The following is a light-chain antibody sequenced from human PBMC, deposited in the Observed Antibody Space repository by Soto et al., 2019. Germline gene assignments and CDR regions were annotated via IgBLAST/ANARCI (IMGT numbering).Light chain of an antibody. CDR3: QQLGSYPFP. J-gene: IGKJ3*01. CDR1: QGISRY. CDR2: AAS. V-gene: IGKV1-9*01. Sequence: DIQLTQSPSFLSASVGDRVTITCRASQGISRYLAWYQQKPWKAPNFLIYAASILRCGVPSRFNGSGSGTDFPLTISSLQPEDSATYYFQQLGSYPFPFGPGTKVDFK.